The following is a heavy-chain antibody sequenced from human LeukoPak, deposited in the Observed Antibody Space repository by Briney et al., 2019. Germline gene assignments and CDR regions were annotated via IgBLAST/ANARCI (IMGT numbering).Heavy chain of an antibody. CDR2: INVKSGAT. V-gene: IGHV1-2*06. D-gene: IGHD6-19*01. CDR3: ARVGRESSTGWLDY. CDR1: GYTFIDYY. Sequence: GGSVKVFCKASGYTFIDYYFNWVRQAPGQGPEWMGRINVKSGATDYAQKFQGRVTVTRDTSISTAYMELSSLRSDDTAVYYCARVGRESSTGWLDYWGQGTLVTVSS. J-gene: IGHJ4*02.